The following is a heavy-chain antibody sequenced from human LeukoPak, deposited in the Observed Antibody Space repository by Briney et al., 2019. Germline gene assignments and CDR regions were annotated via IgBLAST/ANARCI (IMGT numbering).Heavy chain of an antibody. CDR3: ARVHHYDSSGYYYYYYYMDV. J-gene: IGHJ6*03. CDR1: GGTFSSYA. CDR2: IIPIFGTA. Sequence: SVKVSCKASGGTFSSYAISWVRQAPGQGLEWMGGIIPIFGTANYAQKFQGRVTITADESTSTAYMELSSLRSEDTAVYYCARVHHYDSSGYYYYYYYMDVWGKGTTITVSS. D-gene: IGHD3-22*01. V-gene: IGHV1-69*13.